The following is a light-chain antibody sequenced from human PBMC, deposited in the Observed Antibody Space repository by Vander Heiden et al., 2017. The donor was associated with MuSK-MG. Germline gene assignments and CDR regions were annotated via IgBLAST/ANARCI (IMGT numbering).Light chain of an antibody. CDR1: QSLLHSNGYNY. Sequence: DIVMTQSPLSLPVTPGEPASISCRSSQSLLHSNGYNYLDWYLQKPGQSPQLLIYLGSNRASGVPDRFSGSGSGTDFTLKSSRGEAEDVGVYYCMQALPIYTLGQGTKLEIK. J-gene: IGKJ2*01. CDR3: MQALPIYT. CDR2: LGS. V-gene: IGKV2-28*01.